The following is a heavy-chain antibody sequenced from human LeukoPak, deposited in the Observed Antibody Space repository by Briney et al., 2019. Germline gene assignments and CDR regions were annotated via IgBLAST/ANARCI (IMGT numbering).Heavy chain of an antibody. CDR3: ASARLGSGLEGAFDV. CDR2: IYYSGST. CDR1: GGSISSYH. J-gene: IGHJ3*01. D-gene: IGHD6-25*01. Sequence: SETLPLTCTVSGGSISSYHWSWIRQPPGKGLEWIGYIYYSGSTNYNPSLKSRVTISVDTSKQQFSLKLRSVTAADTAVYYCASARLGSGLEGAFDVWGQGTMVTVSS. V-gene: IGHV4-59*01.